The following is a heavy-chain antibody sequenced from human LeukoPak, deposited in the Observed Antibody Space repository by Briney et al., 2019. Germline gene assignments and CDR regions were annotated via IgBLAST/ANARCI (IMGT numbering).Heavy chain of an antibody. CDR1: GFTFSGYG. D-gene: IGHD5-18*01. CDR2: IWYDGSNK. V-gene: IGHV3-33*01. Sequence: GGSLRLSCAASGFTFSGYGMHWVRQAPGKGLEWVAVIWYDGSNKYYADSVKGRFTISRDNSKNTLYLQMNSLRAEDTAVYYCAREHTAMAAFDYWGQGTLVTVSS. J-gene: IGHJ4*02. CDR3: AREHTAMAAFDY.